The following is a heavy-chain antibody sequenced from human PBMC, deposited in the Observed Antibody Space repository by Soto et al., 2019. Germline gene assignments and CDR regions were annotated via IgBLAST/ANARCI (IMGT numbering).Heavy chain of an antibody. CDR1: GGSISSGGYY. CDR3: ASLSRRGDYGMDV. V-gene: IGHV4-31*03. Sequence: SETLSLTCTVSGGSISSGGYYWSWIRQHPGKGLEWIGYIYYSGSTYYNPSLKSRVTISVDASKNQFSLKLSSVTAADTAVYYCASLSRRGDYGMDVWGQGTTVTVSS. CDR2: IYYSGST. J-gene: IGHJ6*02.